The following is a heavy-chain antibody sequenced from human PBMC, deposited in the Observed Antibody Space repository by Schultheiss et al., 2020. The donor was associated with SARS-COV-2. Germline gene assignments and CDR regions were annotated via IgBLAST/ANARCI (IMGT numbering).Heavy chain of an antibody. CDR3: ARAIAAAGIWFDP. CDR1: GGSFSGYY. V-gene: IGHV4-34*01. J-gene: IGHJ5*02. D-gene: IGHD6-13*01. CDR2: INHSGST. Sequence: SLTCAVYGGSFSGYYWSWIRQPPGKGLEWIGEINHSGSTNYNPSLKSRVTISVDTSKNQFSLKLSSVTAADTAVYYCARAIAAAGIWFDPWGQGTLVTVSS.